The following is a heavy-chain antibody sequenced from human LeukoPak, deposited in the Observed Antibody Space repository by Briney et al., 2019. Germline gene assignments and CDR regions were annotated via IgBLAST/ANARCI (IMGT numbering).Heavy chain of an antibody. J-gene: IGHJ4*02. CDR1: GFTFSSYS. CDR3: ASLANSGS. D-gene: IGHD1-26*01. CDR2: ISSSSSHI. V-gene: IGHV3-21*01. Sequence: GGSLRLSCAASGFTFSSYSMNWVRQAPGKGLEWVSSISSSSSHIYYADSVKGRFTISRDNAKNSLYLQMNSLRAEDTAVYYCASLANSGSWGQGTLVTVSS.